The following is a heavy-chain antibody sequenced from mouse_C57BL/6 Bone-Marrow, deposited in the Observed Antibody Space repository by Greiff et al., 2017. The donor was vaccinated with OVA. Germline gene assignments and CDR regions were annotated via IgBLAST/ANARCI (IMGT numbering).Heavy chain of an antibody. CDR3: ARRDYYGSSYGFAY. CDR2: ISNLAYSI. CDR1: GFTFSDYG. J-gene: IGHJ3*01. D-gene: IGHD1-1*01. Sequence: DVKLVESGGGLVQPGGSLKLSCAASGFTFSDYGMAWVRQAPRKGPEWVAFISNLAYSIYYADTVTGRFTISRENAKNTLYLEMSSLRSEDTAMYYCARRDYYGSSYGFAYWAKGLWSLSLQ. V-gene: IGHV5-15*04.